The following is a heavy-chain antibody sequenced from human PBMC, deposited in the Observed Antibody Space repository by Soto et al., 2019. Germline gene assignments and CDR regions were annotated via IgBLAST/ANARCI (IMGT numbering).Heavy chain of an antibody. V-gene: IGHV4-38-2*01. D-gene: IGHD4-17*01. CDR2: THHSGST. Sequence: SETLSLTCAVSGFSISSGHYWGWMRQTPGKGLEWIGSTHHSGSTYYSTSLKSRVTISVDTSKNQVSPKLRSVTAADTALYYGATHFYGANVVDCWGQETLVTVSS. CDR3: ATHFYGANVVDC. J-gene: IGHJ4*02. CDR1: GFSISSGHY.